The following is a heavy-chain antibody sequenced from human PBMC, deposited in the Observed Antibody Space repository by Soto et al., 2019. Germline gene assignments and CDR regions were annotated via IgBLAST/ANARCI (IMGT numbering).Heavy chain of an antibody. D-gene: IGHD4-17*01. CDR3: ARETTVTTPYYYFDY. Sequence: GGSLRLSCAASGFTFSSYGMHWVRQAPGKGLEWVAVVWYDGSNKYYADSVKGRFTISRDNAKNTLYLQMNSLRAEDTAVYYCARETTVTTPYYYFDYWGQGTPVTVSS. J-gene: IGHJ4*02. CDR1: GFTFSSYG. CDR2: VWYDGSNK. V-gene: IGHV3-33*01.